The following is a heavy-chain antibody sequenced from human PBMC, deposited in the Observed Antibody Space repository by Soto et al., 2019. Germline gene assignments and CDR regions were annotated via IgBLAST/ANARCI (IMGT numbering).Heavy chain of an antibody. CDR3: VLGGTAAYDLGRWS. Sequence: DVQLLESGGGLVQPGGSLRLSCGISGFIFSNYAMTWVRQAPGKGLEWVSSISISGSDTYYADSVKGRFTVSRDNSKKTLFLQMKYLRGEDTAVYYCVLGGTAAYDLGRWSWGQGTLVSVSS. CDR2: ISISGSDT. CDR1: GFIFSNYA. J-gene: IGHJ5*02. V-gene: IGHV3-23*01. D-gene: IGHD3-16*01.